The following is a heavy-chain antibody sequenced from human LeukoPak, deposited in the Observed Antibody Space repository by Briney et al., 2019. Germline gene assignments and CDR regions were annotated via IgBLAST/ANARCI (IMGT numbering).Heavy chain of an antibody. Sequence: STYYADSVQRPFTLSRDNSQNTLYVQVNSPRAEDTAVYHCAKGLVPAAISVVDYWGQGTLVTVSS. CDR3: AKGLVPAAISVVDY. J-gene: IGHJ4*02. CDR2: ST. V-gene: IGHV3-23*01. D-gene: IGHD2-2*01.